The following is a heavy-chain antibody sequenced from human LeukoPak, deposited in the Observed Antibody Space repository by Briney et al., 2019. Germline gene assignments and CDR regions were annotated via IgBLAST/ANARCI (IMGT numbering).Heavy chain of an antibody. CDR1: GHTLIALS. D-gene: IGHD1-1*01. Sequence: ASVKVSCKVSGHTLIALSMHWVRQAPGKGVEWLGGFEPEDGETIYAQQFQGRVTMTEDTSTDTAYMELSSLRSEDTAVYYCAASSPQNWKTHEYWGQGTLVTVSS. CDR2: FEPEDGET. CDR3: AASSPQNWKTHEY. V-gene: IGHV1-24*01. J-gene: IGHJ4*02.